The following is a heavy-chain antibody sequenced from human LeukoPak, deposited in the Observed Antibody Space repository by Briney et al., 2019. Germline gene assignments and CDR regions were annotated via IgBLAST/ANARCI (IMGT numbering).Heavy chain of an antibody. J-gene: IGHJ4*02. CDR2: MNPNSGNT. V-gene: IGHV1-8*02. CDR3: ARVDYYGLIGY. Sequence: ASVKVSCKASGGTFSSYAINWVRQATGQGLEWMGWMNPNSGNTGYAQKFQGRVTMTRNTSISTAYMELSSLRSEDTAVYYCARVDYYGLIGYWGQGTLVTVSS. CDR1: GGTFSSYA. D-gene: IGHD3-10*01.